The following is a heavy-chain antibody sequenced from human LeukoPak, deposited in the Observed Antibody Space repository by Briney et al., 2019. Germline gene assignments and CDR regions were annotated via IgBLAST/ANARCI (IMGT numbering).Heavy chain of an antibody. J-gene: IGHJ6*04. CDR1: GYTFTGYY. V-gene: IGHV1-2*04. D-gene: IGHD3-3*01. Sequence: ASVKVSCKASGYTFTGYYMHWVRQAPGQGLEWMGWINPNSGGTNYAQKFQGWVTMTRDTSISTAYMELSRLRSDDTAVYYCAKDLVVSRTYDFSPLDVWGKGTTVTVSS. CDR3: AKDLVVSRTYDFSPLDV. CDR2: INPNSGGT.